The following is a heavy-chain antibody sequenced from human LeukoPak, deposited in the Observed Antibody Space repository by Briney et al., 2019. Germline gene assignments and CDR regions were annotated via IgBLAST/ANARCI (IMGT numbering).Heavy chain of an antibody. J-gene: IGHJ4*02. V-gene: IGHV3-7*03. CDR3: ARDGFGTGSN. CDR2: IKQDGSEK. Sequence: GGSLRLSCVASGFTFSSYSLDWVRQAPGKGLEWVANIKQDGSEKNYVDSVKGRFIISRDNAKNSLYLQMNTLRADDTAVYYCARDGFGTGSNWGQGTLVTVSS. D-gene: IGHD3-16*01. CDR1: GFTFSSYS.